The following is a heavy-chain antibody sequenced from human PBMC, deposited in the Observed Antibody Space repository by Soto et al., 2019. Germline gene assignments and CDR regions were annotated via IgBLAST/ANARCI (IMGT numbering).Heavy chain of an antibody. D-gene: IGHD2-21*01. CDR2: IYHRGST. J-gene: IGHJ5*02. CDR3: ARDSSPEGDRNWFDP. Sequence: LSLTCAVSGGAISSSNWWSGVRQPRGKGVEWIGEIYHRGSTNYNPSLKSRVTISVDKSKNQFSLKLSSVTAADTAVYSCARDSSPEGDRNWFDPWGQGTLVTVSS. V-gene: IGHV4-4*01. CDR1: GGAISSSNW.